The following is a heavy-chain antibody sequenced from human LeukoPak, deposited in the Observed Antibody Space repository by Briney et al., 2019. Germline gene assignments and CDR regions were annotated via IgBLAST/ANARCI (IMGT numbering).Heavy chain of an antibody. V-gene: IGHV3-21*01. J-gene: IGHJ3*02. CDR2: ISSSSSYI. Sequence: KTGGSLRLSCAASGFTFSSYSMNWVRQAPGKGLEWVSSISSSSSYIYYADSVKGRFTISRDNAKNSLYLQMNSLRAEDTAVYYCASPLAVAGTGGAFDIWGQGTMVTVSS. CDR1: GFTFSSYS. CDR3: ASPLAVAGTGGAFDI. D-gene: IGHD6-19*01.